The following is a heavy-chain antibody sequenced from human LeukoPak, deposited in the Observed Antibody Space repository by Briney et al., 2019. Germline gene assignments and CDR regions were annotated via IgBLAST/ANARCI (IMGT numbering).Heavy chain of an antibody. Sequence: SETLSLTCAVYGGSFSGYYWSWIRQPPGKGLEWIGEINHSGSTNYNPSLKSRVTISVDTSKNQFSLKLSSVTAADTAVYYCARGRYGSIDYWGQGTLVTVSS. J-gene: IGHJ4*02. CDR1: GGSFSGYY. CDR2: INHSGST. D-gene: IGHD5-24*01. V-gene: IGHV4-34*01. CDR3: ARGRYGSIDY.